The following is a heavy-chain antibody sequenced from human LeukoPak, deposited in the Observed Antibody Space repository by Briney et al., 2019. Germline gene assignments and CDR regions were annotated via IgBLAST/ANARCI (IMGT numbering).Heavy chain of an antibody. V-gene: IGHV4-30-4*08. J-gene: IGHJ3*02. CDR3: AKTRGSYDAFDI. D-gene: IGHD5-18*01. CDR1: GGSISSGDYY. Sequence: PSQTLSLTCTVSGGSISSGDYYWSWIRQPPGKGLEWIGYIYYSGSTYYNPSPKSRVTISVDTSKNQFSLKLSSVTAADTAVYYCAKTRGSYDAFDIWGQGTMVTVSS. CDR2: IYYSGST.